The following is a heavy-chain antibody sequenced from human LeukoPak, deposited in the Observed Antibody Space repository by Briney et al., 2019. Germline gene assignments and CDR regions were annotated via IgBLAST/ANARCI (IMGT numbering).Heavy chain of an antibody. CDR3: AGDRGYTYGHNFDY. J-gene: IGHJ4*02. CDR2: IYSGGDT. D-gene: IGHD5-18*01. V-gene: IGHV3-53*01. CDR1: GFTVSSNY. Sequence: GGSLRLSCAASGFTVSSNYMSWVRQAPGKGLEWVSIIYSGGDTYYADSVKGRFTISRDNSKNTLYLQMNSLRVEDTVVYYCAGDRGYTYGHNFDYWGQGTLVTVSS.